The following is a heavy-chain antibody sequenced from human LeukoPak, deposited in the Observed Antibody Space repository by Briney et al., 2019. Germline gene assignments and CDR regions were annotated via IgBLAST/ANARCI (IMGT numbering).Heavy chain of an antibody. CDR1: GFTFSSYA. Sequence: GGSLRLSCAASGFTFSSYAMSWVRQAPGKGLEWVANIKKDGSEKYYVDSVKGRFTISRDNAKNSLYLQMNSLRAEDTAVYYCARDYGGSSPFDYWGEGTLVTVSS. CDR2: IKKDGSEK. V-gene: IGHV3-7*01. J-gene: IGHJ4*02. CDR3: ARDYGGSSPFDY. D-gene: IGHD4-23*01.